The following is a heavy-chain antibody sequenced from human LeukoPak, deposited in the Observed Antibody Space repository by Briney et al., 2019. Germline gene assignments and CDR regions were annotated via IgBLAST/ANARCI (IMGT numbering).Heavy chain of an antibody. CDR3: ARHVIAARVFDY. J-gene: IGHJ4*02. V-gene: IGHV3-7*02. Sequence: GGSLRLSCAASGFTFNSYWMSWVRQAPGKGLEWLASIRHDGSETYYEDSVKGRVTISRDNAKNSLYLQMNSLGAEDTAVYYCARHVIAARVFDYWGQGTLVTVSS. CDR1: GFTFNSYW. D-gene: IGHD2-15*01. CDR2: IRHDGSET.